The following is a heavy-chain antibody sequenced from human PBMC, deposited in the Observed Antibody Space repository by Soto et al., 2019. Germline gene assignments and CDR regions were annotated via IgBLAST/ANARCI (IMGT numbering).Heavy chain of an antibody. D-gene: IGHD2-2*01. CDR2: IRSKAYGGTT. Sequence: GGSLRLSCTASGFTFGDYAMSWFRQAPGKGLEWVGFIRSKAYGGTTEYAASVKGRFTISRDDSKSIAYLQMNSLKTEDTAVYYCTRALLIVVVPAAMAWGDAFDIWGQGTMVTVSS. J-gene: IGHJ3*02. V-gene: IGHV3-49*03. CDR1: GFTFGDYA. CDR3: TRALLIVVVPAAMAWGDAFDI.